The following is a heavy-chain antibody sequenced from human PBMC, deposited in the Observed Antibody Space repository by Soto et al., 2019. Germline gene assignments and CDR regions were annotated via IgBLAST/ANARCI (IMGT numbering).Heavy chain of an antibody. CDR2: IKQDGSEK. CDR3: ASLLTGKQSEVAYFQQ. J-gene: IGHJ1*01. D-gene: IGHD3-9*01. V-gene: IGHV3-7*03. Sequence: EVQLVESGGGLVQPGGSLRLSCAASGFTFSSYWMSWVRQAPGKGLEWVANIKQDGSEKYYVDSVKGRFTISRDNAKNSLYLQMNRLRAEDTAVYYCASLLTGKQSEVAYFQQWGQGILVTVSS. CDR1: GFTFSSYW.